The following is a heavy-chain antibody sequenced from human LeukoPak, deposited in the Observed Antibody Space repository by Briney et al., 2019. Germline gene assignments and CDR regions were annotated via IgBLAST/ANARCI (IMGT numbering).Heavy chain of an antibody. Sequence: SQTLSLTCAISGESVSSYNAAWNWIRQSPSRGLEWLVRTYYRSRWNYDYAVSVKSRITINRDTSKNQFSLQLNSVTPGDTAVYYCAREIAFYNILTGYSLSSAYGLDYWDQGTLVTVSS. V-gene: IGHV6-1*01. CDR3: AREIAFYNILTGYSLSSAYGLDY. CDR2: TYYRSRWNY. J-gene: IGHJ4*02. D-gene: IGHD3-9*01. CDR1: GESVSSYNAA.